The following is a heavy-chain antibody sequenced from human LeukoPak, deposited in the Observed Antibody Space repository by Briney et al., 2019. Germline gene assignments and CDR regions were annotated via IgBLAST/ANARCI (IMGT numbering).Heavy chain of an antibody. CDR3: AKDHWGGSYVVYDAFDI. Sequence: GGSLRLSCAASGFTFSSYGMHWVRQAPGKGLEWVAFIRYDGSNKYYADSVKGRFTISRDNSKNTLYLQMNSLRAEDTAVYYCAKDHWGGSYVVYDAFDIWGQGTMVTVSS. CDR1: GFTFSSYG. J-gene: IGHJ3*02. D-gene: IGHD1-26*01. CDR2: IRYDGSNK. V-gene: IGHV3-30*02.